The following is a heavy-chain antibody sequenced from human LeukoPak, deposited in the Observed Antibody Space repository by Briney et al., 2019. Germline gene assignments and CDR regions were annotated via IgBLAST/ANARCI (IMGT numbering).Heavy chain of an antibody. J-gene: IGHJ4*02. Sequence: GASVKIACKSFGFTFTNYLLHWVRQAPGQGLEWVGRIAPSVDTTNYAQKFRGRVTMTRDTSTSTVYMELSSLRSEDTAVYYCARVRGAYGDSRFDYWGQGTLVTVSS. V-gene: IGHV1-46*01. CDR2: IAPSVDTT. CDR3: ARVRGAYGDSRFDY. CDR1: GFTFTNYL. D-gene: IGHD4-17*01.